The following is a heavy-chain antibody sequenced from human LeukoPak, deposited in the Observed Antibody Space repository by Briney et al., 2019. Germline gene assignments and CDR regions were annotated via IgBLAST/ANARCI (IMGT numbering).Heavy chain of an antibody. V-gene: IGHV4-30-2*01. D-gene: IGHD3-10*01. CDR3: ASEDYYGSGSLARSY. CDR1: GGSISSGGYS. CDR2: IYHSGST. Sequence: PSQTLSLTCAVSGGSISSGGYSWSWIRQPPGKGLEWIGDIYHSGSTYYNPSPKSRVTISVDRSKNQCSLKLSSVTAADTAVYYCASEDYYGSGSLARSYWGQGTLVTVSS. J-gene: IGHJ4*02.